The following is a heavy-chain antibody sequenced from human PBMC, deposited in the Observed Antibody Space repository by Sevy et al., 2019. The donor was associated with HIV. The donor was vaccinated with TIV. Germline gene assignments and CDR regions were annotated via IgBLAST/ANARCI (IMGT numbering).Heavy chain of an antibody. V-gene: IGHV3-20*04. CDR3: AREKSCGGACYHFDH. CDR2: INWDGSST. Sequence: GGSLRLSCAASGFTFDDYGMSWVRQAPGKGLEWVSGINWDGSSTGYADSVKGRFTISRDNVKNSLHLQMTSLRAEDTAVYYCAREKSCGGACYHFDHWGQGTLVTVSS. J-gene: IGHJ4*02. D-gene: IGHD2-21*02. CDR1: GFTFDDYG.